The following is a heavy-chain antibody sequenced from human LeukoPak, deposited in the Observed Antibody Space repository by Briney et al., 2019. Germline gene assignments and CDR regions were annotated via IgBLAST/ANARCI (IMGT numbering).Heavy chain of an antibody. CDR1: GFIFSSYS. Sequence: GGSLRLSCAASGFIFSSYSMNWVRQAPGKGLEWVSSISSSRGYTYYVDSVKGRFTISRDNAKNSVYLQMNSLRAEDTAVYYCAKDGQSFDFWGQGTLVTVSS. CDR2: ISSSRGYT. V-gene: IGHV3-21*01. J-gene: IGHJ4*02. CDR3: AKDGQSFDF.